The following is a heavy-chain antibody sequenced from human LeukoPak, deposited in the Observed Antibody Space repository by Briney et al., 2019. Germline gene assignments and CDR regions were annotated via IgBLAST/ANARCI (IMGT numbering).Heavy chain of an antibody. Sequence: SETLSLTCTVSGGSITTNNYYWGWLRQPPGKGLEWIATVSHTGRTWFSPSLESRVTISADTSKNQFSLRLTYVTAADTAVYYCARLGLWFRSTDYWGQGTLVTVSS. V-gene: IGHV4-39*01. CDR3: ARLGLWFRSTDY. CDR1: GGSITTNNYY. CDR2: VSHTGRT. J-gene: IGHJ4*02. D-gene: IGHD3-10*01.